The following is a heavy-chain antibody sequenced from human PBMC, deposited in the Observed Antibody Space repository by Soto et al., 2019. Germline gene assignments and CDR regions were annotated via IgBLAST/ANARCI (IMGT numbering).Heavy chain of an antibody. J-gene: IGHJ5*02. CDR2: VYESGYT. Sequence: PSETLSLTCTVSGASVSTGAYYWGWVRQRPGRGLEWIGYVYESGYTYYNMSLKSRLTISLDRSNNQFSLGLTSVTAADTAVYYCVRALRHTAMVYPCFDPWRQRTLVTVSS. V-gene: IGHV4-31*03. CDR1: GASVSTGAYY. D-gene: IGHD5-18*01. CDR3: VRALRHTAMVYPCFDP.